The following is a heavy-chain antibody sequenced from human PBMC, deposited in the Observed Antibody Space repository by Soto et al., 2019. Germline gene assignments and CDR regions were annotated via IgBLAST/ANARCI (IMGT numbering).Heavy chain of an antibody. CDR2: SDPEDGET. CDR3: ATLSIAVADIPALYFQH. V-gene: IGHV1-24*01. D-gene: IGHD6-19*01. J-gene: IGHJ1*01. CDR1: GYTLTELS. Sequence: KENGASVKVSCKVSGYTLTELSMHWVRQAPGKGLEWMGGSDPEDGETIYAQKFQGRVTMTEDTSTDTAYMELSSLRSEDTAVYYCATLSIAVADIPALYFQHWGQGTLVTVSS.